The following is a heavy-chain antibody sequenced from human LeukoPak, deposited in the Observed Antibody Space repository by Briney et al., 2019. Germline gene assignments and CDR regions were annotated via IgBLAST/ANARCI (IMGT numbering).Heavy chain of an antibody. Sequence: PGGSLRLSCAASGFTFSNAWMSWVRQAPGKGLEWVGLIKSRTHGGTTDCAAPVKGRFTISRDDSKNMLYLQMNSLKTEDTAMYYCTTSLLQYSILDYWGQGTLVTVSS. CDR1: GFTFSNAW. CDR2: IKSRTHGGTT. CDR3: TTSLLQYSILDY. D-gene: IGHD4-11*01. J-gene: IGHJ4*02. V-gene: IGHV3-15*01.